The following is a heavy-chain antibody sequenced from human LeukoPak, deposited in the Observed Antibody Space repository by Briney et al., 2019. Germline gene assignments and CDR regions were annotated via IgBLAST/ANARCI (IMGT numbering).Heavy chain of an antibody. CDR3: ARMRGFWFDP. V-gene: IGHV3-53*01. D-gene: IGHD3-16*01. Sequence: PGGSLRLSCAASRFTVSSNYMSWVRQAPGKGLEWVSVIYSGGSTYCADSVKGRFTISRDNSKNTLYLQMNSLRAEDTAVYYCARMRGFWFDPWGQGTLVTVSS. J-gene: IGHJ5*02. CDR2: IYSGGST. CDR1: RFTVSSNY.